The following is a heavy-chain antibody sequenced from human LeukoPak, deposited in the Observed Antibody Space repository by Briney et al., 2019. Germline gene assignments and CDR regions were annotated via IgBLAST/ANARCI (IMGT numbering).Heavy chain of an antibody. CDR2: INPNSGGT. Sequence: ASVKVSCKASGYTFTGYYMHWVRQAPGQGLEWMGWINPNSGGTNYAQKFQGRVTMTRDTSISTAYMELSRLRSDDTAVYYCAALGKSTGTTPYYYGMDVWAKGPRSPSP. V-gene: IGHV1-2*02. J-gene: IGHJ6*02. CDR3: AALGKSTGTTPYYYGMDV. CDR1: GYTFTGYY. D-gene: IGHD1-7*01.